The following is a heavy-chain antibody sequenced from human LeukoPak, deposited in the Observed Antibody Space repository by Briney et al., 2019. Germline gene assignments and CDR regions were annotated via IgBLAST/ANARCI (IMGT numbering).Heavy chain of an antibody. J-gene: IGHJ4*02. CDR2: IRQDGNEK. Sequence: GGSLRLSCAASGFSFSNYWMTWIRQAPGKGLEWVANIRQDGNEKKYPDSVKGRFTISRDNAKNSLYLQMNSLGPEDTALYYCAKAETFGYNSWGQGTLVTVSS. CDR1: GFSFSNYW. CDR3: AKAETFGYNS. D-gene: IGHD3-22*01. V-gene: IGHV3-7*01.